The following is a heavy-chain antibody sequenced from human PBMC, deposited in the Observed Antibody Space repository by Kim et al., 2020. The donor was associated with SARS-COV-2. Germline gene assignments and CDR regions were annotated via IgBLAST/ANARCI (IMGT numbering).Heavy chain of an antibody. V-gene: IGHV3-30*04. CDR2: ISYDGSNK. D-gene: IGHD1-7*01. Sequence: GGSLRLSCAASGFTFSSYAMHWVRQAPGKGLEWVAVISYDGSNKYYADSVKGRFTISRDNSKNTLYLQMNSLRAEDTAVYYCARSGDWNYAYYFDYWGQGTLVTVSS. CDR3: ARSGDWNYAYYFDY. CDR1: GFTFSSYA. J-gene: IGHJ4*02.